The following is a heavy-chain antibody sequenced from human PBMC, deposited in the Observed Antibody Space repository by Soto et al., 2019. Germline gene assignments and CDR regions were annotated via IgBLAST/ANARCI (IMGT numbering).Heavy chain of an antibody. CDR2: ISGSGGST. CDR3: AKVRYCSGGSCYFDY. CDR1: GFTFSSYA. J-gene: IGHJ4*02. D-gene: IGHD2-15*01. V-gene: IGHV3-23*01. Sequence: PRGSLRLSCAASGFTFSSYAMSWVRQAPGKGLEWVSGISGSGGSTYYADSVKGRFTISRDNSKNTLYLQMNSLRAEDTAVYYYAKVRYCSGGSCYFDYWGQGTLVTVSS.